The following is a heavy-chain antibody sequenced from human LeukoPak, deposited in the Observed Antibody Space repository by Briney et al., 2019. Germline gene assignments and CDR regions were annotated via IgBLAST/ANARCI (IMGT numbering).Heavy chain of an antibody. J-gene: IGHJ3*02. V-gene: IGHV3-23*01. Sequence: GGSLRLSCEASGVTFSSYAMSWVRQAPGKGLEWVSAISGSGGSTYYADSVKGRFTISRDNSKNTLYLQMNSLRAEDTAVYYCATCSGGSCYYSFDIWGQGTMVTVSS. CDR2: ISGSGGST. CDR1: GVTFSSYA. D-gene: IGHD2-15*01. CDR3: ATCSGGSCYYSFDI.